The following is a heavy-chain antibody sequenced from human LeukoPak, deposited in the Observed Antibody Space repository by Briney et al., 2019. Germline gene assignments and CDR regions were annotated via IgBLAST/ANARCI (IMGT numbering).Heavy chain of an antibody. V-gene: IGHV3-11*01. D-gene: IGHD4-17*01. Sequence: GGSLRLSCAASGFTFSDYYMSWIRQAPGKGLEWVSYISSSGSTIYYADSVEGRFTISRDNAKNSLYLQMNSLRAEDTAVYYCAREGRSATVTTVAYGYYYYYGMDVWGQGTTVTVSS. J-gene: IGHJ6*02. CDR1: GFTFSDYY. CDR3: AREGRSATVTTVAYGYYYYYGMDV. CDR2: ISSSGSTI.